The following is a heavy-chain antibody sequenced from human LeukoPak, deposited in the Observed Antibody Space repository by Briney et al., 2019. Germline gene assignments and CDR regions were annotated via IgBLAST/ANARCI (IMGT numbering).Heavy chain of an antibody. D-gene: IGHD7-27*01. J-gene: IGHJ5*02. CDR1: GGTFSSYA. CDR2: IIPILGIA. V-gene: IGHV1-69*04. CDR3: ARAPLGIHNWFDP. Sequence: SVKVSCEASGGTFSSYAISWVRQAPGQGLEWMGRIIPILGIANYAQKFQGRVTITADKSTSTAYMELSSLRSEDTAVYYCARAPLGIHNWFDPWGQGTLVTVSS.